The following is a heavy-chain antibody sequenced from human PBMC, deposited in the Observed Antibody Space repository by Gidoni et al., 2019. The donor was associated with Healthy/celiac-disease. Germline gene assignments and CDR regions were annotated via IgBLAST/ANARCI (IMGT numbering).Heavy chain of an antibody. CDR3: ARGTSGGLRLGELSVGDY. Sequence: QVQLVESGGGVVQPGRSLSLSCAASGFTFSSYGMHWVRQAPGKGLEWVAVIWYDGSNKYYADSVKGRFTISRDNSKNTLYLQMNSLRAEDTAVYYCARGTSGGLRLGELSVGDYWGQGTLVTVSS. D-gene: IGHD3-16*02. CDR1: GFTFSSYG. CDR2: IWYDGSNK. J-gene: IGHJ4*02. V-gene: IGHV3-33*01.